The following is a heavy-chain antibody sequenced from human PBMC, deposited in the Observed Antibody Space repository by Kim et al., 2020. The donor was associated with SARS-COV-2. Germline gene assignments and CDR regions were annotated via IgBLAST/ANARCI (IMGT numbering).Heavy chain of an antibody. CDR1: GYTFTSYD. CDR3: AGGQIAAPEYYFDY. CDR2: MNPNSGNT. V-gene: IGHV1-8*01. Sequence: ASVKVSCKASGYTFTSYDINWVRQATGQGLEWMGWMNPNSGNTGYAQKFQGRVTMTRNTSISTAYMELNSLRSEDTAVYYCAGGQIAAPEYYFDYWGQGTLVTVSS. J-gene: IGHJ4*02. D-gene: IGHD6-13*01.